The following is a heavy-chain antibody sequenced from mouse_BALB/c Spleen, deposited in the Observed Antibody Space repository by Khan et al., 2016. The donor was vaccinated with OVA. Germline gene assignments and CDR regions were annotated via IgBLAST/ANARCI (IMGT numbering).Heavy chain of an antibody. D-gene: IGHD1-1*01. Sequence: EVQLLESGPGLVKPSQSLSLTCTVTGYSITSGYAWNWIRQFPGNKLEWMGYISYSGVTSYTPSLKSRISITRDTSKNQFFLQLNSVTTEDTATYYCARGNYYWYYFDYWGQGTTLTVSS. V-gene: IGHV3-2*02. CDR1: GYSITSGYA. CDR2: ISYSGVT. CDR3: ARGNYYWYYFDY. J-gene: IGHJ2*01.